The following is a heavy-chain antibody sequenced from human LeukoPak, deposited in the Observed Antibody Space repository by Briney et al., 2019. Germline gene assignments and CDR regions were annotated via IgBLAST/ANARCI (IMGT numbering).Heavy chain of an antibody. J-gene: IGHJ3*02. CDR3: AKDKVVMHAFDI. CDR2: ISGSGGST. CDR1: GFTFSSYA. Sequence: GSLRLSCAASGFTFSSYAMSWVRQAPGKGLEWVSAISGSGGSTYYADSVKGRFTISRDNSKNTLYLQMNSLRAEDTAVYYCAKDKVVMHAFDIWGQGTMVTVSS. V-gene: IGHV3-23*01. D-gene: IGHD3-22*01.